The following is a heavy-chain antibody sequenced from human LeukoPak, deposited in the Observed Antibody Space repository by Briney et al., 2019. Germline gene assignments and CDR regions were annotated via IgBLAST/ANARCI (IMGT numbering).Heavy chain of an antibody. D-gene: IGHD5-12*01. CDR2: IYTSGST. CDR3: ARALSYSGYEVDAFDI. V-gene: IGHV4-4*07. J-gene: IGHJ3*02. Sequence: PSETLSLTCTVSGGSISSYYWSWIRQPAGKGLEWIGRIYTSGSTNYNPSLKSRVTMSVDTSKNQFSLKLSSVTAADTAVYYCARALSYSGYEVDAFDIWGQGTMVTVSS. CDR1: GGSISSYY.